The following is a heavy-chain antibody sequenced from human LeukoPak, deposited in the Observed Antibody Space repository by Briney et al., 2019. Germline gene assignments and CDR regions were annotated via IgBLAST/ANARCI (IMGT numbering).Heavy chain of an antibody. CDR1: GFPLSNYA. D-gene: IGHD6-19*01. CDR3: ARESRAVAGTSDY. CDR2: ISSSSSYI. J-gene: IGHJ4*02. Sequence: GGSLRLSCVASGFPLSNYAMSWVRQVPGKGLEWVSSISSSSSYIYYADSVKGRFTISRDNAKNSLYLQMNSLRAEDTAVYYCARESRAVAGTSDYWGQGTLVTVSS. V-gene: IGHV3-21*01.